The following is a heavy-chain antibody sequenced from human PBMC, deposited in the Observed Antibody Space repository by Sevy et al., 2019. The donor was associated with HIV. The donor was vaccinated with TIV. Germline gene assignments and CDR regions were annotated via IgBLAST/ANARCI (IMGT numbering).Heavy chain of an antibody. V-gene: IGHV5-51*01. J-gene: IGHJ4*02. D-gene: IGHD2-15*01. Sequence: GESLKISCKGSGYNFTPYWIGWVRQMPGKGLEWMGIILPSDSDTGYSPSFQGQVTISVDKSINTAYLQWNSLKASDTAIYYWARQGHSDGFDYRGQGTLVTVSS. CDR2: ILPSDSDT. CDR3: ARQGHSDGFDY. CDR1: GYNFTPYW.